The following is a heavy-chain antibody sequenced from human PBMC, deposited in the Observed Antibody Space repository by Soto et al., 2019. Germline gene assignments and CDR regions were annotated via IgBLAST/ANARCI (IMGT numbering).Heavy chain of an antibody. Sequence: GGSLRLSCAASGFTFSSYAMHWVRQAPGKGLEYVSAISSNGGSTYYANSVKGRFTISRDNSKNTLYLQMGSLRAEDMAVYYCARGYSNYYDSSGYYPHDAFDIWGQGTMVTVSS. CDR1: GFTFSSYA. CDR3: ARGYSNYYDSSGYYPHDAFDI. V-gene: IGHV3-64*01. J-gene: IGHJ3*02. D-gene: IGHD3-22*01. CDR2: ISSNGGST.